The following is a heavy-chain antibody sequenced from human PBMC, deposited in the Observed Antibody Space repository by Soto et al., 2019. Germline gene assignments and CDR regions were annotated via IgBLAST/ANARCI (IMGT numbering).Heavy chain of an antibody. CDR3: ARTIAVAGIGYYFDY. D-gene: IGHD6-19*01. J-gene: IGHJ4*02. CDR1: GYSFSTYA. V-gene: IGHV1-18*04. CDR2: ISTYSGNT. Sequence: QVQLVQSGADVKKPGASVKVSCEASGYSFSTYAISWVRQAPGQGLEWLGRISTYSGNTNYAQILQGRVTLTTDTSTTTAFMELRSLRSDDTAVYYCARTIAVAGIGYYFDYWGQGTLVTVSS.